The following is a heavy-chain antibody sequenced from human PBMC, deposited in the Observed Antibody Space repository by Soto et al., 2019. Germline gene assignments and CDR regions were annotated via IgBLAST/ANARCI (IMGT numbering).Heavy chain of an antibody. CDR1: GYTFTSYG. Sequence: ASVKVSCKASGYTFTSYGISWVRQAPGQGLEWMGWISAYNGNTNYAQRLQGRVTMTTDTSTSTAYMELRSLRSDDTAVYYCARDGEVILTHAFDIWGQGTMVTVSS. J-gene: IGHJ3*02. V-gene: IGHV1-18*01. CDR2: ISAYNGNT. D-gene: IGHD7-27*01. CDR3: ARDGEVILTHAFDI.